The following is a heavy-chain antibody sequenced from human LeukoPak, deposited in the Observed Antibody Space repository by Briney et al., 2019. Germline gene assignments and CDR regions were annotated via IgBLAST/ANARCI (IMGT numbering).Heavy chain of an antibody. CDR2: IYSGGST. D-gene: IGHD5-24*01. J-gene: IGHJ4*02. CDR1: GIIVSSHH. CDR3: ATDVSGDGYNFFDY. V-gene: IGHV3-66*01. Sequence: GGSLRLSCAVSGIIVSSHHMNWVRQAPGKGLEWVSVIYSGGSTYYADSVKGRFTISRDNSKNTLYLQMNSLRAEDTAVYYCATDVSGDGYNFFDYWGLGILVTVSS.